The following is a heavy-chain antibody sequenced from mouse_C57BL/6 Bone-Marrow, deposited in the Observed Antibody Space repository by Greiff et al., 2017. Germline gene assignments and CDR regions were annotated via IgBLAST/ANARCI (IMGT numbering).Heavy chain of an antibody. J-gene: IGHJ1*03. CDR1: GYAFSSSW. CDR3: ARDSQKSYGYDWYFDV. Sequence: VQLQQSGPELVKPGASVKISCKASGYAFSSSWMNWVKQRPGKGLEWIGRIYPGDGDTNYNGKFKGKATLTADKSSSTAYMQLSSLTSEDSAVYFCARDSQKSYGYDWYFDVWGTGTTVTVSS. CDR2: IYPGDGDT. D-gene: IGHD2-2*01. V-gene: IGHV1-82*01.